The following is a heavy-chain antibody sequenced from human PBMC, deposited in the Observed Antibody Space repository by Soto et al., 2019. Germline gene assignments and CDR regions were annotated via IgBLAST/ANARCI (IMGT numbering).Heavy chain of an antibody. D-gene: IGHD3-3*01. CDR1: GGTFSSYA. CDR2: IIPIFGTA. Sequence: QVQLVQSGAEVKKPGSSVKVSCKASGGTFSSYAISWVRQAPGQGLEWMGGIIPIFGTANYAQKFQGRVTITADESTSTAYVELSSLRSEDTAVYYCARQFWSGYYGHYYGMDVWGQGTTVTVSS. J-gene: IGHJ6*02. V-gene: IGHV1-69*12. CDR3: ARQFWSGYYGHYYGMDV.